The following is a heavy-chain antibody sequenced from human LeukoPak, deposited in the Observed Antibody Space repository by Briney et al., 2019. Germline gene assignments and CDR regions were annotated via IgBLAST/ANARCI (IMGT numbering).Heavy chain of an antibody. CDR2: IKQDGSEK. Sequence: GGPLRLSCAASGFIFSSFWMNWVRQAPGKGLEWVATIKQDGSEKYYVDSVRGRITISRDNAKNSLYLQMNSLRAEDTAVYYCARLYGSGSSPFDYWGQGTLVTVSS. J-gene: IGHJ4*02. V-gene: IGHV3-7*03. CDR1: GFIFSSFW. CDR3: ARLYGSGSSPFDY. D-gene: IGHD3-10*01.